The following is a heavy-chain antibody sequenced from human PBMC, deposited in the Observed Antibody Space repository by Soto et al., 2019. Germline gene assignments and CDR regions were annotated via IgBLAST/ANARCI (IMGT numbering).Heavy chain of an antibody. CDR1: GFTFSDYY. CDR2: ISSSGDTI. D-gene: IGHD6-6*01. CDR3: ASGSSPFTY. V-gene: IGHV3-11*01. J-gene: IGHJ4*02. Sequence: SCAASGFTFSDYYMSWIRQATGKGLEWLSYISSSGDTIYYADSEKGRFTLSRDDAKNSVYLQMNSLRTDDTAVYYCASGSSPFTYWGQGTLVTVSS.